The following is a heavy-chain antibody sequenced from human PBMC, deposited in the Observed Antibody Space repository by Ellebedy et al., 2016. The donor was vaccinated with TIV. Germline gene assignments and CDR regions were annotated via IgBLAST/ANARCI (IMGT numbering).Heavy chain of an antibody. D-gene: IGHD5-12*01. J-gene: IGHJ4*02. V-gene: IGHV3-7*03. Sequence: GASLKISCAASGVTFNSYWLTWVRQAPGKGLEWVASIKQDESKIHYVDSVKGRFTISRDNSKKSVYLQMNSLRADDTAVYSSARGAKWLNFWGQGTLVTVSS. CDR2: IKQDESKI. CDR3: ARGAKWLNF. CDR1: GVTFNSYW.